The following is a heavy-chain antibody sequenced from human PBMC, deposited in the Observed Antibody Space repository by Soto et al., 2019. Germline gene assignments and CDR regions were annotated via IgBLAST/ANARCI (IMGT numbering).Heavy chain of an antibody. D-gene: IGHD3-16*02. V-gene: IGHV3-30*03. J-gene: IGHJ3*02. CDR1: GFTFSSYG. Sequence: GGSLRLSCAASGFTFSSYGMHWVRQAPGKGLEWVAVISYDGSNKYYADSVKGRFTISRDNSKNTLYLQMNSLRAEDTALYYCAILTSLRVWGSYRYTAAFDIWGQGTMVTVSS. CDR2: ISYDGSNK. CDR3: AILTSLRVWGSYRYTAAFDI.